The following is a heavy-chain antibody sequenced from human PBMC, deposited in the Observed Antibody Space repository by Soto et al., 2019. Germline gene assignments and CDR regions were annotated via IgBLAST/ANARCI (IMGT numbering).Heavy chain of an antibody. CDR3: AKDPRGIVGAGAWLDS. J-gene: IGHJ4*02. V-gene: IGHV3-30*18. CDR1: GFSFSSYA. CDR2: IAYDGSDM. Sequence: QVHLVESGGDVVQPGRSLRLSCAASGFSFSSYAIHWVRQAPGKGLEWVAVIAYDGSDMYYGDSVKGRFTISRDNPKKTLYLQMNSLRPDDTAVYYCAKDPRGIVGAGAWLDSWGQGTLVIVSS. D-gene: IGHD1-26*01.